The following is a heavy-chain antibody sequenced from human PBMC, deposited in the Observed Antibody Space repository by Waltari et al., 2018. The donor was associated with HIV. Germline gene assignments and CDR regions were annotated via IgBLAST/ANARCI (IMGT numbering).Heavy chain of an antibody. CDR1: GYTLTELS. J-gene: IGHJ6*02. V-gene: IGHV1-24*01. CDR2: LDPEDDET. D-gene: IGHD1-26*01. CDR3: ATGGGTTSIQLYDLDV. Sequence: QVQLIQSGAEVKKPGASVTASCKVFGYTLTELSMHWVRQAPGKGREWMGGLDPEDDETIYAQEFQGRVTMKEDTSTDSAYMELSSMTSEDTAVCYCATGGGTTSIQLYDLDVWGQGTTVTVSS.